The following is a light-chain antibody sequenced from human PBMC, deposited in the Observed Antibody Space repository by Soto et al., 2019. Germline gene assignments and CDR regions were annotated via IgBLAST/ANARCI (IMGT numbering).Light chain of an antibody. CDR1: QSVSSNY. CDR3: QQYGSSIKT. CDR2: GAS. Sequence: EIGLTQFPGTLSLSPRERATLSCRASQSVSSNYLAWYQQRPGQPPNLLIFGASNRAPGIPDRFSGSGSGTDFTLTISRLEPEDFAVYYCQQYGSSIKTFGQGTKVDI. V-gene: IGKV3-20*01. J-gene: IGKJ1*01.